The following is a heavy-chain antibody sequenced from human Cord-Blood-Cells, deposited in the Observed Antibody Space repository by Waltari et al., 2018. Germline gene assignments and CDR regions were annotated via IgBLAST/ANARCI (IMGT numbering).Heavy chain of an antibody. J-gene: IGHJ5*02. D-gene: IGHD3-3*01. CDR3: ARDQRRYYDFWSGYNWFDP. Sequence: QVQLVQSGAEVKKPGPSVTVSCKAYGGTFSSYAISRVRQAPGQGPEWMGGIIPIFGTANYAQKFQGRVTITADESTSTAYMELSSLRSEDTAVYYCARDQRRYYDFWSGYNWFDPWGQGTLVTVSS. V-gene: IGHV1-69*01. CDR1: GGTFSSYA. CDR2: IIPIFGTA.